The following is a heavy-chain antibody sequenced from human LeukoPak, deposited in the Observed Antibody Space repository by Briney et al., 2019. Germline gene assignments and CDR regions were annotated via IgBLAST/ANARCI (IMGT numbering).Heavy chain of an antibody. J-gene: IGHJ4*02. D-gene: IGHD6-19*01. V-gene: IGHV1-8*03. CDR1: GYTFTSYD. Sequence: ASVKVSCKASGYTFTSYDINWVRQATGQGLEWMGWMNPNSGNIGYAQKFQGRVTITRNTSISTAYMELSSLRSEDTAVYYCARGRSGWHEPYDYWGQGTLVTVS. CDR3: ARGRSGWHEPYDY. CDR2: MNPNSGNI.